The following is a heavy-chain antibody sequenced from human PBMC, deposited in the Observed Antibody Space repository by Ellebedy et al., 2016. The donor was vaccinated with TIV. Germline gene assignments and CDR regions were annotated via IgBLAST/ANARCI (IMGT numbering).Heavy chain of an antibody. CDR3: ASPGILTGYFY. Sequence: GESLKISCAASGFTFSSYSMNWVRQAPGKGLEWVSSISSSSSYIYYADSVKGRFTISRDNAKNSLYLQMNSLRAEDTAVYYCASPGILTGYFYWGQGTLVTVSS. CDR1: GFTFSSYS. J-gene: IGHJ4*02. CDR2: ISSSSSYI. V-gene: IGHV3-21*01. D-gene: IGHD3-9*01.